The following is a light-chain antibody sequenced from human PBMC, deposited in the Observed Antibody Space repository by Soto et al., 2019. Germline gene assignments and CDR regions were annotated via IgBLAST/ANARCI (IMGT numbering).Light chain of an antibody. V-gene: IGKV3-20*01. CDR3: QQYGSSPWT. CDR2: GAS. J-gene: IGKJ1*01. CDR1: QSVSSSY. Sequence: ETGLTQSPGTLSLSPGERATLSCRASQSVSSSYLAWYQQKPGQAPRLLIYGASSRATGIPDRFSGSGSATDFTLTISRLEPEDFAVYYCQQYGSSPWTFGQGTKVEIK.